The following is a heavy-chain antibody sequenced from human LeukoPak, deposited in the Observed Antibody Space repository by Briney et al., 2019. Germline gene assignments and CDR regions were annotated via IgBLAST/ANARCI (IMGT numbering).Heavy chain of an antibody. J-gene: IGHJ3*02. Sequence: SETLSLTCTVSGSSISSSSYYWGWIRQPPGKGLEWIGSIYYSGSTYYNPSLKSRVTISVDTSKNQFSLKLSSVTAADTAVYYCARQPTIFGVVDAFDIWGQGTMVTVSS. CDR1: GSSISSSSYY. V-gene: IGHV4-39*01. CDR3: ARQPTIFGVVDAFDI. CDR2: IYYSGST. D-gene: IGHD3-3*01.